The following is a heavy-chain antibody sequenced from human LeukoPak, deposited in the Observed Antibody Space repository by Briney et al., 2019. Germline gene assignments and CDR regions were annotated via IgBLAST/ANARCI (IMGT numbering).Heavy chain of an antibody. Sequence: SETLSLTCTVSGGSISSSSYYWGWIRQPPGKGLEWIGSIYYSGSTYYNPSLKSRVTISVDTSKNQFSLKLSSVTAADTAVYYCARLNSSGYCLYLSFDYWGQGTLVTVSS. CDR2: IYYSGST. CDR3: ARLNSSGYCLYLSFDY. CDR1: GGSISSSSYY. V-gene: IGHV4-39*01. D-gene: IGHD3-22*01. J-gene: IGHJ4*02.